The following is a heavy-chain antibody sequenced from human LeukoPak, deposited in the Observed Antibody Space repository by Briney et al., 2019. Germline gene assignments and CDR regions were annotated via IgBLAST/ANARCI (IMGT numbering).Heavy chain of an antibody. D-gene: IGHD2-2*01. J-gene: IGHJ6*02. CDR2: ISGSGGST. CDR1: GFTFSSYA. V-gene: IGHV3-23*01. Sequence: PGGSLRLSCAASGFTFSSYAMSWVRQAPGKGLEWVSAISGSGGSTYYADSVKGRFTISRDNSKNTLYLQMNSLRAEDTAVYYCAKDDCSSTSCYGPNYYYYGMDVWGQGTTVTVSS. CDR3: AKDDCSSTSCYGPNYYYYGMDV.